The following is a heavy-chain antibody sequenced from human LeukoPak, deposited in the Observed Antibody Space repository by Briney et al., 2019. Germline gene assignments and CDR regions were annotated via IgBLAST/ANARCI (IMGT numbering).Heavy chain of an antibody. D-gene: IGHD1-1*01. J-gene: IGHJ3*02. CDR3: ARAKPTQLTLDAFDI. CDR1: GFAFSSYG. Sequence: HPGGSLRLSCAASGFAFSSYGMHWVRQAPGKGLEWVAFVRYDGSNKYYADSVKGRFTISRDNAKNSLYLQMNSLRAEDTAVYYCARAKPTQLTLDAFDIWGQGTMVTVSS. CDR2: VRYDGSNK. V-gene: IGHV3-30*02.